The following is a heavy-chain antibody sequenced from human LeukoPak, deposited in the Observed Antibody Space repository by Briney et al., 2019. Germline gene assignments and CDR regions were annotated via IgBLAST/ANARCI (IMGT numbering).Heavy chain of an antibody. CDR1: GFSLSTSGMC. V-gene: IGHV2-70*11. J-gene: IGHJ4*02. CDR2: IDWDDDK. CDR3: ARSPYYDILTGYYDPQYYFDY. D-gene: IGHD3-9*01. Sequence: SGPALVKPTQTLTLTCTFSGFSLSTSGMCVSWIRQPPGKALEWLARIDWDDDKYYSTSLKTRLTISKDTSKNQVVLTMTNMDPVATATYYCARSPYYDILTGYYDPQYYFDYWGQGTLVTVSS.